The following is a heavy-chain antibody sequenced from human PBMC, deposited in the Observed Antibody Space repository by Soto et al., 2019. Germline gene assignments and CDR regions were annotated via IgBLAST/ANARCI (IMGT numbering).Heavy chain of an antibody. Sequence: QLQLQESGPGLVKPSETLSLTCTVSGGSISSSSYYWGWIRQPPGKGLEWIGSIYYSGSTYYNPSLKRRVTISVGTSKNQFSLKLSSVTAADTAVYYCARPRDYDYIWGSYRLDYFDYWGQGTLVTVSS. D-gene: IGHD3-16*02. V-gene: IGHV4-39*01. CDR1: GGSISSSSYY. CDR3: ARPRDYDYIWGSYRLDYFDY. J-gene: IGHJ4*02. CDR2: IYYSGST.